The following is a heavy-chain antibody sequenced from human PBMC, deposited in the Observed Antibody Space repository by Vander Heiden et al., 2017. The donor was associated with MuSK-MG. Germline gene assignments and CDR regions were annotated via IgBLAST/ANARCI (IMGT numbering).Heavy chain of an antibody. CDR2: ISYDGRNK. CDR1: GFPFGSYG. J-gene: IGHJ6*03. Sequence: QVQLVESGGGVVQPGRSLRLSCAASGFPFGSYGIHGVRQAPGKGLEWVAVISYDGRNKYYADSVKGRFTVSRDNSKNTLHLQMNSLRTEDTAVYYCAKDGTATGDADTQDYYFMDVWGKGTTVTVSS. D-gene: IGHD2-21*02. V-gene: IGHV3-30*18. CDR3: AKDGTATGDADTQDYYFMDV.